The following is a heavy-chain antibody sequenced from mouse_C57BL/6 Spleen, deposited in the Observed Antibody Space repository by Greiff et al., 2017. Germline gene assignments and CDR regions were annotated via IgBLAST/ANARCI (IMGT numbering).Heavy chain of an antibody. CDR3: ARDYGSSPFAY. CDR2: IDPEDGET. D-gene: IGHD1-1*01. J-gene: IGHJ3*01. V-gene: IGHV14-2*01. CDR1: GYTFTSYY. Sequence: VQLQQPGAELVKPGASVKMSCKASGYTFTSYYMHWVKQRTEQGLAWIGRIDPEDGETKYAPKFQGKATITADTSSNTAYLQLSSLTSEDTAVYYCARDYGSSPFAYWGQGTLVTVSA.